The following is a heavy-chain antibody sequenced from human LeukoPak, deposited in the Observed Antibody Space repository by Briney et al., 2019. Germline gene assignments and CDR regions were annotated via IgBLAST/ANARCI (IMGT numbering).Heavy chain of an antibody. CDR1: GFTFSSYA. Sequence: GGSLRLSCAASGFTFSSYAMSWVRQAPGKGLDWVSAITGSGGSTYYADSVKGRFTISRDNAKNTLYLQMDGLRAEDTAVYYCARELGAAGYDWGQGTLVTVSS. J-gene: IGHJ4*02. D-gene: IGHD6-13*01. CDR3: ARELGAAGYD. V-gene: IGHV3-23*01. CDR2: ITGSGGST.